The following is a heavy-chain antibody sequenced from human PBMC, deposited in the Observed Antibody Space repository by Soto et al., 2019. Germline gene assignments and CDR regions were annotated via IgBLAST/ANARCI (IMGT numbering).Heavy chain of an antibody. D-gene: IGHD2-8*01. J-gene: IGHJ2*01. CDR2: IYYSGST. CDR1: GGSISSTSNY. CDR3: ARQRIENSNYWYFDL. V-gene: IGHV4-39*01. Sequence: SETLSLTCTVSGGSISSTSNYWGWIRQPPGKGLEWIGYIYYSGSTEYIPSLKSRVTISVDTSKNQFSLKLASVTAADTAVYYCARQRIENSNYWYFDLWGRGTLVTVSS.